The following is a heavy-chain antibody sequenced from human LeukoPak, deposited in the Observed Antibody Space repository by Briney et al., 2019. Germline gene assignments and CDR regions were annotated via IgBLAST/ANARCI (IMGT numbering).Heavy chain of an antibody. J-gene: IGHJ4*02. CDR3: ARSGGIIDY. Sequence: PGGSLRLSCAASGFTFSSYTMNWVRQAPGKGLEWVSSISSSSSSIYYADSMKGRFTISRDNAKNSLYLQMNSLRAEDTARYYCARSGGIIDYWGQGTLVTVSS. CDR2: ISSSSSSI. CDR1: GFTFSSYT. D-gene: IGHD3-10*01. V-gene: IGHV3-21*04.